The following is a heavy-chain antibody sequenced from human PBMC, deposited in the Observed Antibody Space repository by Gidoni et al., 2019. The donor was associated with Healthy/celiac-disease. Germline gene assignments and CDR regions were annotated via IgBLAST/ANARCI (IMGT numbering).Heavy chain of an antibody. CDR1: GGSFSGYY. CDR2: INHSGST. CDR3: ARAHIVPAAMPGY. V-gene: IGHV4-34*01. D-gene: IGHD2-2*01. Sequence: QVQLQQWGAGLLKPSETLSLTCAVYGGSFSGYYWSWIRQPPGKGLEWIGEINHSGSTNYNPSLKSRVTISVDTSKNQFSLKLSSVTAADTAVYYCARAHIVPAAMPGYWGQGTLVTVSS. J-gene: IGHJ4*02.